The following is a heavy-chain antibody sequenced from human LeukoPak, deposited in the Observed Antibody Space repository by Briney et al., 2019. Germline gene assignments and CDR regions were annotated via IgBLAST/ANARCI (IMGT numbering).Heavy chain of an antibody. V-gene: IGHV4-39*01. Sequence: PSETLSLTCTVSGGSLSSYYWGWIRQPPGKGLEWIGSIYYSGSTYYNPSLKSRVTISVDTSKNQFSLKLSSVTAADTAVYYCARQARFEGWFDPWGQGTLVTVSS. CDR1: GGSLSSYY. CDR3: ARQARFEGWFDP. CDR2: IYYSGST. J-gene: IGHJ5*02. D-gene: IGHD3-3*01.